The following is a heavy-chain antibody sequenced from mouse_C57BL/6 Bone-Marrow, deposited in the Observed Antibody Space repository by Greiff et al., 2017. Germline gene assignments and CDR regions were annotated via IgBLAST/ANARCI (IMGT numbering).Heavy chain of an antibody. CDR3: ARGGNYGGYYFDY. V-gene: IGHV1-69*01. CDR2: IDPSDSYT. CDR1: GYTFTSYW. J-gene: IGHJ2*01. D-gene: IGHD2-1*01. Sequence: VQLQQPGAELVMPGASVKLSCKASGYTFTSYWMHWVKQRPGQGLEWIGEIDPSDSYTNYNQKFKGKATLTVEKSSSTVYLELSRLTSDDSAVYYCARGGNYGGYYFDYWGQGTTLTVSS.